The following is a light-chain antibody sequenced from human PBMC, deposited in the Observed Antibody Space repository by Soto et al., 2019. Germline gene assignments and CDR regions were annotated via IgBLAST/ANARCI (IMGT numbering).Light chain of an antibody. CDR1: QSVRSSY. Sequence: DIVLTQSPGTLSLSPGERATFSCRASQSVRSSYLAWYQQKPGQSPRLLIYSASTRATGIPDRFSGSVSGTDFTLTLSRLEPEAFAVYFCQQYRTFGQGTKLDIK. J-gene: IGKJ2*01. V-gene: IGKV3-20*01. CDR2: SAS. CDR3: QQYRT.